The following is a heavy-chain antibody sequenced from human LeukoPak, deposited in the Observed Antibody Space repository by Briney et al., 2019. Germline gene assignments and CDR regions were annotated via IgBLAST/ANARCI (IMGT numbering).Heavy chain of an antibody. J-gene: IGHJ5*02. CDR1: GFTFSSYS. V-gene: IGHV3-21*01. CDR3: ARAAGDSSVYYPNWFDP. D-gene: IGHD3-22*01. Sequence: GGSLRLSCAASGFTFSSYSMNWVRQAPGKGLEWVSSISSSSSYIYYADSVKGRFTISRDNAKNSLYLQMNSLRAEDTAVYYCARAAGDSSVYYPNWFDPWGQGTLVTVSS. CDR2: ISSSSSYI.